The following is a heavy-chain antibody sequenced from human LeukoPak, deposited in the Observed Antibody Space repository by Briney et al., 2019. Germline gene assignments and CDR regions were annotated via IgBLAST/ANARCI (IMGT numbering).Heavy chain of an antibody. V-gene: IGHV3-33*08. CDR3: ARDPYDGGKGPFDY. Sequence: GGSLRLSCAASGFTFNNYAMSWVRQAPGKGLEWVAVIWYDGSNKYYADSVKGRFTISRDNSKNTLYLQMNSLRAEDTAVYYCARDPYDGGKGPFDYWGQGTLVTVSS. D-gene: IGHD4-23*01. J-gene: IGHJ4*02. CDR1: GFTFNNYA. CDR2: IWYDGSNK.